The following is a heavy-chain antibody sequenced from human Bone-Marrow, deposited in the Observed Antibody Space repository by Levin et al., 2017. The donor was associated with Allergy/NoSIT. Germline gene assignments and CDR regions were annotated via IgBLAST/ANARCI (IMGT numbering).Heavy chain of an antibody. CDR1: GDSISSGGYY. CDR2: IYHSGST. V-gene: IGHV4-31*03. D-gene: IGHD3-10*01. CDR3: ARGEYSYGSGSYYLDY. J-gene: IGHJ4*02. Sequence: SQTLSLTCTVSGDSISSGGYYWSWIRQHPGKGLEWIGYIYHSGSTYYNPSLKGRVTISVDTSKTEFSLKLSSVTAADMAVFYCARGEYSYGSGSYYLDYWGQGTLVTVSS.